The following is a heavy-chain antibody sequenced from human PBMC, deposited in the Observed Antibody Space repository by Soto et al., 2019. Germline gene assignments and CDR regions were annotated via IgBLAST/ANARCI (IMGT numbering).Heavy chain of an antibody. Sequence: SETLSLTCTVSGGSISSSSYYWGWIRQPPGKGLEWIGSIYYSGSTYYNPSLKSRVTISVDTSKNQFSLKLSSVTAADTAVYYCATQIVVVPADSGGWFDPWGQGTLVTVAS. V-gene: IGHV4-39*01. CDR1: GGSISSSSYY. J-gene: IGHJ5*02. D-gene: IGHD2-2*01. CDR2: IYYSGST. CDR3: ATQIVVVPADSGGWFDP.